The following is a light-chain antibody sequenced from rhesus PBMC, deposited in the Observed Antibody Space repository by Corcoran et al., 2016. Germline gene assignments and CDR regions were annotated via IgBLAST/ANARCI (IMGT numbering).Light chain of an antibody. CDR2: YES. CDR1: QGISNY. Sequence: DIQMTQSPSSLSASVGDTVTITCRASQGISNYLAWYQQKPGKAPNPLISYESNLESGVPSRFSRSGSGTDFTLTISSLQPENVAIYYCQQHNSYPTFGGVTKVEIK. CDR3: QQHNSYPT. V-gene: IGKV1S14*01. J-gene: IGKJ4*01.